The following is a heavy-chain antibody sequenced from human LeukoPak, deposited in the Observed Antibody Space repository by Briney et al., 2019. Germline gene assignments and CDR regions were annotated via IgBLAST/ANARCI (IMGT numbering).Heavy chain of an antibody. CDR2: IGGSGVMT. V-gene: IGHV3-23*01. CDR3: AKGSTGTTGGWFDP. J-gene: IGHJ5*02. CDR1: GLTLSSHA. Sequence: GGSLRLSCAGSGLTLSSHAMRWVRHAPGKGLEWVSSIGGSGVMTYYADPVKGRFTISRDNSKNALYLQMNSLRAEDTAVYYCAKGSTGTTGGWFDPWGQGTLVIVSS. D-gene: IGHD1-1*01.